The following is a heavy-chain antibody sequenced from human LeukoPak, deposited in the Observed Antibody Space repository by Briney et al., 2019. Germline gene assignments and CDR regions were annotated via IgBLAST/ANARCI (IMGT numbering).Heavy chain of an antibody. D-gene: IGHD4-11*01. CDR3: ARDTSDYPYFFDY. CDR1: GGSISSHY. V-gene: IGHV4-59*11. Sequence: TSETLSLTCTVSGGSISSHYWSWIRQPPGKGLEWIGYMHSSGSTSYNPSLRSRVTISADTSKNQFSLRLNSVTAADTAVYYCARDTSDYPYFFDYWGQGTLVTVSS. CDR2: MHSSGST. J-gene: IGHJ4*02.